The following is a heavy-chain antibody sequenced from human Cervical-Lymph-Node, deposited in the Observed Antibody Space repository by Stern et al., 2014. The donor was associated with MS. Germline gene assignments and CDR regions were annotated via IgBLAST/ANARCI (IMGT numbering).Heavy chain of an antibody. CDR1: GGTFSKFP. Sequence: VQLGQSGAEVTKPGSSVKGSCKASGGTFSKFPSSWVRQAPGQGLEWMGGVFPVVGTPTYSQEFRGRVTITADVSTSTVYMELSSLRSDDTAVYYCARSSETSDRWYSLGYDLWGQGTLVTVSS. CDR2: VFPVVGTP. CDR3: ARSSETSDRWYSLGYDL. J-gene: IGHJ5*02. V-gene: IGHV1-69*01. D-gene: IGHD6-13*01.